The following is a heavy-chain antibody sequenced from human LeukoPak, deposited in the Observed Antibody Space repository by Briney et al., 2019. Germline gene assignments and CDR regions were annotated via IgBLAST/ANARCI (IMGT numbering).Heavy chain of an antibody. D-gene: IGHD4-17*01. CDR2: ISGSGGST. V-gene: IGHV3-23*01. Sequence: GGSLRLSCAASGFTFSNYAMSWVRQAPGEGLESVSVISGSGGSTYYADSVKGRFTISRDNSKNTLYMQMNSLRVDDTAVYYSAKKAEDCGDSVTQHWGQGTLVTVSS. CDR1: GFTFSNYA. J-gene: IGHJ1*01. CDR3: AKKAEDCGDSVTQH.